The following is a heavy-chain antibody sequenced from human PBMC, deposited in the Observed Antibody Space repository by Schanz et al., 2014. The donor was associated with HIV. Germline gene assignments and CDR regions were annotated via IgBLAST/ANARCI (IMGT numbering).Heavy chain of an antibody. V-gene: IGHV3-33*01. CDR1: GFTFRSYG. CDR3: ARDVAGCSETSCYSDAFDI. J-gene: IGHJ3*02. D-gene: IGHD2-2*01. CDR2: TWYDGSNK. Sequence: QVQLVESGGGVVQPGRSLRLSCAASGFTFRSYGMHWVRQAPGKGLEWVAVTWYDGSNKYYADSVKGRFTISRDNSKNTLFLQMNSLRAEDTAVYFCARDVAGCSETSCYSDAFDIWGQGTLVTVSS.